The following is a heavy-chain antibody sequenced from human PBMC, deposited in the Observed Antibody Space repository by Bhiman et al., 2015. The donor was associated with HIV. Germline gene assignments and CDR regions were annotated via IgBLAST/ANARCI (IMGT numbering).Heavy chain of an antibody. V-gene: IGHV3-48*01. D-gene: IGHD1-26*01. CDR2: ISRSSSTI. CDR1: GFTFSSYN. J-gene: IGHJ6*03. CDR3: ARVDGIVGATDYMAV. Sequence: EVQLVESGGGLVQPGGSLRLSCAASGFTFSSYNMKWVRQAPGKGLEWVAYISRSSSTIYYADSVKGRFTISRDNAKNSLYLQMNSLRGEDTAVYYCARVDGIVGATDYMAVWGKGDHGHRLL.